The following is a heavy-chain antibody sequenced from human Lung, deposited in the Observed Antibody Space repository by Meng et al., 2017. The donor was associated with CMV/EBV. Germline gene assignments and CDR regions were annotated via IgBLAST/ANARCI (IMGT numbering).Heavy chain of an antibody. Sequence: GESXKISXAASGFTFSSYSMNWVRQAPGKGLEWVSSISSSSSYIYYADSVKGRFTISRDNAKNSLYLQMNSLRAEDTAVYYCARDGRGSRATRYVGYFDYWGQGXLVTVSS. CDR1: GFTFSSYS. CDR2: ISSSSSYI. V-gene: IGHV3-21*01. J-gene: IGHJ4*02. CDR3: ARDGRGSRATRYVGYFDY. D-gene: IGHD2-2*01.